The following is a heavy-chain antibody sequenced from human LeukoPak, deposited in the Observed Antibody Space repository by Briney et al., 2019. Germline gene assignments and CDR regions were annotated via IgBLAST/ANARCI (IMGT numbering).Heavy chain of an antibody. CDR1: GGSISSYY. Sequence: SETLSLTCTVSGGSISSYYWSWIRQPAGKGLEWIGRIYTSGSTNYNPSLKSRVTMSVDTSKNQFSLKLSSVTAADTAVYYCATTSLRFLESSYYYYMDVWGRGTTVTVSS. D-gene: IGHD3-3*01. CDR3: ATTSLRFLESSYYYYMDV. J-gene: IGHJ6*03. CDR2: IYTSGST. V-gene: IGHV4-4*07.